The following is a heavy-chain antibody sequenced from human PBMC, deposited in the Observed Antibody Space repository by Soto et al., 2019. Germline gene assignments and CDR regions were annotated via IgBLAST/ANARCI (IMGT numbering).Heavy chain of an antibody. Sequence: SETLSLTCTVSGGSINSGDYYWTWVRRPPGKGLEWIGNIFHSGSTYYTPSLQSRVTISLDTSKNHFSLKLSSVTPADTAVYYCARDRYYGSGTYYNFYYGMDVWGQGTTVTVSS. CDR2: IFHSGST. CDR1: GGSINSGDYY. CDR3: ARDRYYGSGTYYNFYYGMDV. V-gene: IGHV4-30-4*01. D-gene: IGHD3-10*01. J-gene: IGHJ6*02.